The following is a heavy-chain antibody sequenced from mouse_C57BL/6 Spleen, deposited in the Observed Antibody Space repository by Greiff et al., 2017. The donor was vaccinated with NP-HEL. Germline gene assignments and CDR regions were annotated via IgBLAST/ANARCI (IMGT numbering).Heavy chain of an antibody. J-gene: IGHJ2*01. CDR1: GFTFSSYG. V-gene: IGHV5-6*01. D-gene: IGHD2-3*01. Sequence: EVQVVESGGDLVKPGGSLKLSCAASGFTFSSYGMSWVRQTPDKRLEWVATISSGGGYTYYPDSVKGRFTISRDNAKNTLYLQMSSLKSEDTAMYYCASIYDGYYEGYWGQGTTLTVSS. CDR3: ASIYDGYYEGY. CDR2: ISSGGGYT.